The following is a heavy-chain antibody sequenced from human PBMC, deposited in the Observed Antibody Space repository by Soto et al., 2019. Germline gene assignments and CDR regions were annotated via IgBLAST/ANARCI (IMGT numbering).Heavy chain of an antibody. V-gene: IGHV3-13*01. CDR1: GFTFSSYD. D-gene: IGHD3-10*01. Sequence: PGESLKISCAASGFTFSSYDMHWVRQATGKGLEWVSAIGTAGDTYYPGSVKGRFTISRENAKNSLYLQMNSLRAGDTAIYYCARGALSGSGSRAFDIWGQRTTVTVSS. CDR3: ARGALSGSGSRAFDI. CDR2: IGTAGDT. J-gene: IGHJ3*02.